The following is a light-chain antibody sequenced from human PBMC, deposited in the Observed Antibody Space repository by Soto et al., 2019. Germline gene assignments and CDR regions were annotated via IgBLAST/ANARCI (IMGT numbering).Light chain of an antibody. V-gene: IGKV3-15*01. J-gene: IGKJ1*01. CDR3: QHYNNWPPWT. Sequence: EVVMTQSPATLSVSPGERATLSCRASQSVSNNLAWYQQKPGQAPRLLIYGASTRATGIPVRFSGSGSGTEFTLTITSLQSADFAVYYCQHYNNWPPWTFGQGTKVEIK. CDR1: QSVSNN. CDR2: GAS.